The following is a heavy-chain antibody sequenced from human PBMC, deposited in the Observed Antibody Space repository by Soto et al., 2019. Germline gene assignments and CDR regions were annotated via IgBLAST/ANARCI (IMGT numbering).Heavy chain of an antibody. V-gene: IGHV1-69*13. CDR1: GGTFSSYA. D-gene: IGHD3-16*02. J-gene: IGHJ6*02. CDR3: ARDHPITGFRVIRVYSYYGMDV. CDR2: IIPVFGTA. Sequence: SVKVSCKASGGTFSSYAISWVRQAPGQGLEWMGGIIPVFGTANYAQKFQGRVAITADESTSTAYMEVSSLRSEDTAVYYCARDHPITGFRVIRVYSYYGMDVWGQWTAGPSP.